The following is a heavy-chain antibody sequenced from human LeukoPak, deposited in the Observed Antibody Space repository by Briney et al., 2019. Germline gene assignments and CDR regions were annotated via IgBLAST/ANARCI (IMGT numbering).Heavy chain of an antibody. D-gene: IGHD2-2*01. V-gene: IGHV4-61*02. CDR3: ASLTVVPADYYYYMDV. J-gene: IGHJ6*03. CDR2: IYTSGST. CDR1: GGSISSGSYY. Sequence: SQTLSLTCTVSGGSISSGSYYWSWIRQPAGKGLEWIGRIYTSGSTNYNPSLKSRVTISVDTSKNQFSLKLSSVTAADTAVYYCASLTVVPADYYYYMDVWGKGTTVTVSS.